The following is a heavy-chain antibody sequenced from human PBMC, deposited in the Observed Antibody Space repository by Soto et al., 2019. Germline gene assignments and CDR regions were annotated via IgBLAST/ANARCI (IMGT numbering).Heavy chain of an antibody. CDR1: GYTFTSYA. D-gene: IGHD4-17*01. CDR2: INAGNGNT. Sequence: ASVKVSCKASGYTFTSYAMHWVRQAPGQRLEWMGWINAGNGNTKYSQKYQGRVTITRDTSASTAYMKLSSMRSEDTAEYYCARTVGYYYGMDVWGQGTTVTVSS. J-gene: IGHJ6*02. CDR3: ARTVGYYYGMDV. V-gene: IGHV1-3*01.